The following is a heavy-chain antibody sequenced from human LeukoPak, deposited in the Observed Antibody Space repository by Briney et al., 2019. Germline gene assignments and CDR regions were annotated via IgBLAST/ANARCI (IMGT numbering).Heavy chain of an antibody. J-gene: IGHJ4*02. D-gene: IGHD5-18*01. V-gene: IGHV4-31*03. CDR2: IYYSGST. CDR3: AVQLWLQGELFDY. Sequence: SETLSLTCTVSGGSISSGGYYWSWIRQHPGKGLEWIGYIYYSGSTNYNPSLKSRVTISVDTSKNQFSLKLSSVTAADTAVYYCAVQLWLQGELFDYWGQGTLVTVSS. CDR1: GGSISSGGYY.